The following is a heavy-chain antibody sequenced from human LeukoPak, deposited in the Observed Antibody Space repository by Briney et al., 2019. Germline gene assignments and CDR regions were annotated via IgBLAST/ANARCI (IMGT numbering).Heavy chain of an antibody. CDR3: ARRLYGDDAFDI. V-gene: IGHV5-51*01. J-gene: IGHJ3*02. CDR1: GYSFTNYW. Sequence: GEALKTYFQGSGYSFTNYWIGWVRQMPGKGMEWMGIIYPGDSDTRYSPSFQGQVTISADKSISTAYLQWSSLKASDTAMHYCARRLYGDDAFDIWGQGAIVTVSS. D-gene: IGHD4-17*01. CDR2: IYPGDSDT.